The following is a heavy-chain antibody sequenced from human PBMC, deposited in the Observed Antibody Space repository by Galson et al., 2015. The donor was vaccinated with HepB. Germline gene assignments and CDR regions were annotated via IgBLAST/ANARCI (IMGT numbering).Heavy chain of an antibody. J-gene: IGHJ4*02. Sequence: SLRLSCAASGFTFSSYEMNWVRQAPGKGLEWVSYISRSGSIIYYADSVKGRFIISRDNAKNSLYLQMNSLRAEDTAIYYCTRDERRGGFWGQGTLVTVSS. CDR1: GFTFSSYE. D-gene: IGHD3-3*01. CDR3: TRDERRGGF. V-gene: IGHV3-48*03. CDR2: ISRSGSII.